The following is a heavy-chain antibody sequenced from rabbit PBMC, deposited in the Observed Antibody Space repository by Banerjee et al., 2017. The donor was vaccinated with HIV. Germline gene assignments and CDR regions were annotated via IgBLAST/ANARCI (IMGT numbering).Heavy chain of an antibody. J-gene: IGHJ4*01. CDR2: IDAGSSGST. V-gene: IGHV1S45*01. CDR1: GFSFISSYY. CDR3: ARDGYDDYGDLGYFNL. D-gene: IGHD2-1*01. Sequence: QEQLVESGGGLVQPGASLTLTCTASGFSFISSYYMCWVRQAPGKGLEWIACIDAGSSGSTYYASWAKGRFTISRSTSLNTVDLKMTSLTAADTATYFCARDGYDDYGDLGYFNLWGPGTLVTVS.